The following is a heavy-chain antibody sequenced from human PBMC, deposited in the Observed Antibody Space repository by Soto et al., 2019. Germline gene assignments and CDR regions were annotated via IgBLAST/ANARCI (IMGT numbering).Heavy chain of an antibody. Sequence: PSETLSLTCTVSGDSVSSGDYYWTWIRQPPGKGLEWVGHIYFSGRTNYIPSLGSRVTISLDTSKNQFSLKLTSVTAADTAVYYCARVPIDTYMIYWSDPWGQGTPVTVSS. CDR1: GDSVSSGDYY. V-gene: IGHV4-61*08. J-gene: IGHJ5*02. CDR2: IYFSGRT. D-gene: IGHD3-16*01. CDR3: ARVPIDTYMIYWSDP.